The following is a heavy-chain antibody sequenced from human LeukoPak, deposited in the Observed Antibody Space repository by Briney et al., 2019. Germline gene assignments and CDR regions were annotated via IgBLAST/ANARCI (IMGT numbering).Heavy chain of an antibody. D-gene: IGHD3-3*01. Sequence: ASVKVSCKASGYTFISYSMNWVRQAPGQEIEWMGWINTNTGNPTYAQGFTGRFVFSLDTSVRTAYLQISSLKAEDTAVYYCARVRDFWSGSPFDYWGQGTLVTVSS. J-gene: IGHJ4*02. CDR1: GYTFISYS. CDR3: ARVRDFWSGSPFDY. V-gene: IGHV7-4-1*02. CDR2: INTNTGNP.